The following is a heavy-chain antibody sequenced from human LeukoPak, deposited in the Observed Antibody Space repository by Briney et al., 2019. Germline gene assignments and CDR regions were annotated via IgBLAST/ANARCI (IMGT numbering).Heavy chain of an antibody. Sequence: GGSLRLSCAASGFTFSDYYMSWIRQAPGKGLEWVSYISSSGSTIYYADSVKGRFTISRDNAKNSLYLQMNSLRAEDTAVYYCARDRYDFWSGYYTFDYWGQGTLVTVSS. J-gene: IGHJ4*02. CDR3: ARDRYDFWSGYYTFDY. D-gene: IGHD3-3*01. CDR2: ISSSGSTI. CDR1: GFTFSDYY. V-gene: IGHV3-11*01.